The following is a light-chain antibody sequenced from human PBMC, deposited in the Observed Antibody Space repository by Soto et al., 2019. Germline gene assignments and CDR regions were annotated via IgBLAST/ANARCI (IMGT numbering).Light chain of an antibody. Sequence: DIVMTQSPDSLAVSLGERATFNCKSSQSVLYSSNNKNYLAWYQQKPGQPPKLLIYWASTRESGVPDRFSGSGSGTDFTLIISSLQAEDVAVYYCQQYYSTPMYTFGQGTKLEIK. CDR1: QSVLYSSNNKNY. CDR3: QQYYSTPMYT. CDR2: WAS. J-gene: IGKJ2*01. V-gene: IGKV4-1*01.